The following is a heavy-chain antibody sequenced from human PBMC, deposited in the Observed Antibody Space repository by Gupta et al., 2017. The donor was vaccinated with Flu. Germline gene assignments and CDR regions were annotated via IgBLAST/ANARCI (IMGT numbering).Heavy chain of an antibody. D-gene: IGHD7-27*01. V-gene: IGHV3-11*01. CDR1: LRDHY. Sequence: LRDHYRSWIRQAPGKGLEWFSYMTNRGNTIDYADSVKGRFTVSRDNAKNSLYLQMNSLRAEDTAVYYCARDSANWGTYFYFYMDVWGKGTPGTVSS. CDR3: ARDSANWGTYFYFYMDV. CDR2: MTNRGNTI. J-gene: IGHJ6*03.